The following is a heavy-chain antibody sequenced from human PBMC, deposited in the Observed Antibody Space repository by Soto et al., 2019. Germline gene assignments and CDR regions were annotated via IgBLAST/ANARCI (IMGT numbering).Heavy chain of an antibody. J-gene: IGHJ4*02. CDR2: FDPEDGET. Sequence: QVQLVQSGAEVKKPGASVKVSCKVSGYTLTELSMHWVRQAPGKGLEWMGGFDPEDGETIYAQKFQGRVTMTEDTSTDTAYMELSSLRSEDTAVYYCATGLSDYYDSSGYYKYYFDYWGQGTLVTVSS. D-gene: IGHD3-22*01. CDR1: GYTLTELS. V-gene: IGHV1-24*01. CDR3: ATGLSDYYDSSGYYKYYFDY.